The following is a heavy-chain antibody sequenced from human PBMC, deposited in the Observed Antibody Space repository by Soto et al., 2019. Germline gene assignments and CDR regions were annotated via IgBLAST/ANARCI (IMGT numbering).Heavy chain of an antibody. CDR1: GGSISSYY. Sequence: QVQLQESGPGLVKPSETLSLTCTVSGGSISSYYWSWIRQPPGKGLEWIGYIYYSGSTNYNPSLKSRVTISVDTSKNQFSLKLSSVIAADTAVYYCARVLYDILTGIDAFDIWGQGTMVTVSS. V-gene: IGHV4-59*01. J-gene: IGHJ3*02. D-gene: IGHD3-9*01. CDR2: IYYSGST. CDR3: ARVLYDILTGIDAFDI.